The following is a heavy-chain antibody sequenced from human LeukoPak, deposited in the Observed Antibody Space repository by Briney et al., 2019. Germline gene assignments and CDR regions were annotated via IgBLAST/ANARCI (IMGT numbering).Heavy chain of an antibody. J-gene: IGHJ5*02. Sequence: EPSEALSLTCTVSGGSISSGGYYWSWIRQHPGKGLEWIGYIYYSGSTYYNPSLKSRVTISVVTSKNQFSLKLSSVTAADTAVYYCARGAVRGRFDPWGQGTLVTVSS. V-gene: IGHV4-31*03. CDR3: ARGAVRGRFDP. CDR2: IYYSGST. D-gene: IGHD3-10*02. CDR1: GGSISSGGYY.